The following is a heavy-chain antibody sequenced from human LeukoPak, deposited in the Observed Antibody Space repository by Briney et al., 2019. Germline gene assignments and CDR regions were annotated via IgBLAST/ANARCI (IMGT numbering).Heavy chain of an antibody. CDR1: GFTFSDAW. CDR3: TTGGSPWIGYCGGSSCYTTDY. CDR2: IRSKTDGGTT. V-gene: IGHV3-15*01. D-gene: IGHD2-2*02. Sequence: GGSLRLTCVASGFTFSDAWKSWVRQAPGKGLEWVGRIRSKTDGGTTDYAAPVKGRFTVSRDDSKNTLYLQMNSLKTEDTAVYYCTTGGSPWIGYCGGSSCYTTDYWGQGTLVTVSS. J-gene: IGHJ4*02.